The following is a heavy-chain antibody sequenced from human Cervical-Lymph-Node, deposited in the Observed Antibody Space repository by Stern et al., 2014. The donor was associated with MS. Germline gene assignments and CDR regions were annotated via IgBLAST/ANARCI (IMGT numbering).Heavy chain of an antibody. J-gene: IGHJ4*02. CDR3: ARVLSLATSDS. V-gene: IGHV1-46*01. D-gene: IGHD1-1*01. CDR2: VNTSGGKS. CDR1: GYTFTTYY. Sequence: QLVQSGAEVRKPGASVKISCEASGYTFTTYYIHWVRQAPGQGLEWVALVNTSGGKSTYAQRFQGRCIVTGDTSTSTVSLELTGLTSEDTAVYYCARVLSLATSDSWGQGTLVIVSS.